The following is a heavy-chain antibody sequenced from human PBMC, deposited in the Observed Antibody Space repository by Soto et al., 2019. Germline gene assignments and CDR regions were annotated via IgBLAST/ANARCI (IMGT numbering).Heavy chain of an antibody. J-gene: IGHJ6*02. D-gene: IGHD2-2*01. V-gene: IGHV1-69*13. CDR3: ASDCISTSCPYYYGMDV. CDR2: IIPIFGTA. CDR1: GGTFSSYA. Sequence: SVKVSCKASGGTFSSYAISWVRQAPGQGLEWMGGIIPIFGTANYAQKFQGRVTITADESTSTAYMELSSLRSEDTAVYYCASDCISTSCPYYYGMDVWGQGTTVTVSS.